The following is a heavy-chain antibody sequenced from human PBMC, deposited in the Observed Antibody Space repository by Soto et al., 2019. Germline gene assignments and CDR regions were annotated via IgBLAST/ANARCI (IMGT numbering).Heavy chain of an antibody. V-gene: IGHV4-59*08. Sequence: SETLSLTCTVSGGSISSYYWSWIRQPPGKGLEWIGYIYYSGSTNYNPSLKSRVTISVDTSKNQSSLKLSSVTAADTAVYYCARRDTTAGYDYWGQGTLVTVSS. D-gene: IGHD6-13*01. CDR2: IYYSGST. CDR3: ARRDTTAGYDY. J-gene: IGHJ4*02. CDR1: GGSISSYY.